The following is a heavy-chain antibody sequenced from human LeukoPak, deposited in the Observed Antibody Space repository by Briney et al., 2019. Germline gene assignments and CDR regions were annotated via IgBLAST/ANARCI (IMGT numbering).Heavy chain of an antibody. Sequence: SETLSLTCTVSGGSISSGDYYWGWIRQPPGKGLEWIGYIYYSGSTYYNPSLKSRVTISVDTSKNQFSLKLSSVTAADTAVYYCARDQNYDFWSGLNPPADWFDPWGQGTLVTVSS. CDR2: IYYSGST. CDR1: GGSISSGDYY. J-gene: IGHJ5*02. V-gene: IGHV4-30-4*08. CDR3: ARDQNYDFWSGLNPPADWFDP. D-gene: IGHD3-3*01.